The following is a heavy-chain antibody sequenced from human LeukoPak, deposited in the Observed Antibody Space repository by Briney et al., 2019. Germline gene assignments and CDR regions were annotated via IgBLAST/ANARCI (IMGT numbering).Heavy chain of an antibody. V-gene: IGHV4-4*07. CDR2: IYFTRTT. Sequence: SETLSLTCSVSGGSISSYYWSWIRQPAGKGLEWIGRIYFTRTTNYNPSLQSRVTMSVDTSKYQFSPELSSVTAADTAVYYCARGSSSSWYSLDFWGQGTVVTVSS. CDR3: ARGSSSSWYSLDF. CDR1: GGSISSYY. D-gene: IGHD6-13*01. J-gene: IGHJ3*01.